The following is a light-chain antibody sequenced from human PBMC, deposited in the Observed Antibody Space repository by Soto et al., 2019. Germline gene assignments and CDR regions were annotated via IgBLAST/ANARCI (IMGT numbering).Light chain of an antibody. Sequence: DIQMTQSPSSLSASVGDRVTITCRASQGIRSDLAWYQQTPGKAPKRLIYGASSLQSGVPSRFSGSGSGTEFTLTISSLQPEDFATYYCLQHNNYPPLTFGQGTRLEI. J-gene: IGKJ5*01. CDR3: LQHNNYPPLT. V-gene: IGKV1-17*01. CDR1: QGIRSD. CDR2: GAS.